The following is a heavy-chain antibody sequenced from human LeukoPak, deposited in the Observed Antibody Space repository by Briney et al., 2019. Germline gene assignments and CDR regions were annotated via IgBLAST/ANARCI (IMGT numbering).Heavy chain of an antibody. D-gene: IGHD2-15*01. J-gene: IGHJ4*02. CDR3: ASRYCSGGSCYPFDY. V-gene: IGHV4-39*01. Sequence: SETLSLTCTVSGGSISSSSYYWGWIRQPPGKGLEWIGSIYYSGSTYYNPSLKSRVTISVDTSKNQFSLKLSSVTAADTAVYCCASRYCSGGSCYPFDYWGQGTLVTVSS. CDR1: GGSISSSSYY. CDR2: IYYSGST.